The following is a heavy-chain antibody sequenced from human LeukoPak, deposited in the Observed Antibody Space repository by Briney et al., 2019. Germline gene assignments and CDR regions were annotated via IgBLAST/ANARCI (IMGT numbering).Heavy chain of an antibody. Sequence: PGGSLRLSCAASGFTFKTYSMNWVRQAPGKGLEWVSSISGSGSDIYYPDSMKGRFTISRDNAKNSLYLQMTSLRAEDTAVHYCARRTYPNDAFDIWGQGTMDSVSS. CDR3: ARRTYPNDAFDI. V-gene: IGHV3-21*01. CDR2: ISGSGSDI. D-gene: IGHD1-7*01. J-gene: IGHJ3*02. CDR1: GFTFKTYS.